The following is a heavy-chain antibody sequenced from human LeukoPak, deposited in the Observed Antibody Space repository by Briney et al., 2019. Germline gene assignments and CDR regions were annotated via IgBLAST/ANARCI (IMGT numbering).Heavy chain of an antibody. CDR3: ARGHSATFDY. D-gene: IGHD2-15*01. V-gene: IGHV4-59*01. CDR2: IYYSGST. Sequence: PSETLSLTCTVSGGSISSYYWSWIRQPPGKGLEWIGYIYYSGSTNYNPSLKSRVTISVDTSKNQFSLKLSSVTAADTAVYYCARGHSATFDYWGQGTLVTVSS. J-gene: IGHJ4*02. CDR1: GGSISSYY.